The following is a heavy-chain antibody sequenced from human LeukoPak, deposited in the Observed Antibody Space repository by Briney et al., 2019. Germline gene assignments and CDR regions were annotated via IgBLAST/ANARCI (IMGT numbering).Heavy chain of an antibody. V-gene: IGHV3-7*01. CDR3: ARDQYSGSYLGNFQH. CDR1: GFTFSSYW. Sequence: PGGSLRLSCAASGFTFSSYWMSWVRQAPGKGLESVANIKQDGSEKYYVDSVKGRFTISRDNAKNSLYLQMNSLRAEDTAVYYCARDQYSGSYLGNFQHWGQGTLVTVSS. J-gene: IGHJ1*01. D-gene: IGHD1-26*01. CDR2: IKQDGSEK.